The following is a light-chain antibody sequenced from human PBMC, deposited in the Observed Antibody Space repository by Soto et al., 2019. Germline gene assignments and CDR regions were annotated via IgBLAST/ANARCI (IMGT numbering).Light chain of an antibody. CDR3: HHHDNWRTWT. Sequence: EIVMTQSPAILSVSPGERATLSCRASQSISSSLGWYQQKPGQAPRVLIYGASTRATGIPARFSGSGSGTELTLTISRLKSEDFAVYYCHHHDNWRTWTFGQGTSVEIK. V-gene: IGKV3-15*01. J-gene: IGKJ1*01. CDR2: GAS. CDR1: QSISSS.